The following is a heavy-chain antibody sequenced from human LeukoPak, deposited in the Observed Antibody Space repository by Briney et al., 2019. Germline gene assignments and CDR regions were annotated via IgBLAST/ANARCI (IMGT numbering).Heavy chain of an antibody. CDR2: ISGSGGST. V-gene: IGHV3-23*01. Sequence: GGSLRLSCAASGFTFSSYAMSWVRQAPGKGLEWVSAISGSGGSTYYADSVKGRFTISRNNSKNTLYLQMNSLRAEDTAVYYCVPSWDIVATNVLDYWGQGTLVTVSS. D-gene: IGHD5-12*01. CDR1: GFTFSSYA. J-gene: IGHJ4*02. CDR3: VPSWDIVATNVLDY.